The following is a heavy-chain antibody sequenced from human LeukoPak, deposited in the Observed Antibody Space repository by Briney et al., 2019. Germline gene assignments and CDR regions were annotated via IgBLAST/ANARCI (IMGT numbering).Heavy chain of an antibody. J-gene: IGHJ5*02. Sequence: GGSLRLSCAASGFTFSSYGMHWVRQAPGKGLEWVAVIWYDGSNKYYADSVKGRFTISRDNSKNTLYLQMNSLRAEDTAVYYCARDTTMVRGVIKYNWFDPWGQGTLVTVSS. D-gene: IGHD3-10*01. V-gene: IGHV3-33*01. CDR1: GFTFSSYG. CDR2: IWYDGSNK. CDR3: ARDTTMVRGVIKYNWFDP.